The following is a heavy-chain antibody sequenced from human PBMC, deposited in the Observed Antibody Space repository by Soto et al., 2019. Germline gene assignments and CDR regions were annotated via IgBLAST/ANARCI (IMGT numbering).Heavy chain of an antibody. J-gene: IGHJ3*01. D-gene: IGHD3-10*01. CDR2: IDPSDSYT. Sequence: EVQLVQSGAEVKKPGESLRISCKGSGYSFTSYWISWVRQMPGKGLEWMGRIDPSDSYTNYSPSFQGHVTISADKSISTAYLQWSSLKASDTAMYYCARHPQSGITMVRGVKDPWGQGTMVTVSS. CDR3: ARHPQSGITMVRGVKDP. V-gene: IGHV5-10-1*03. CDR1: GYSFTSYW.